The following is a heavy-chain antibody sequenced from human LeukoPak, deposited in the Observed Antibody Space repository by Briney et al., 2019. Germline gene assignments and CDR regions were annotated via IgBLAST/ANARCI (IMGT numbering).Heavy chain of an antibody. D-gene: IGHD6-19*01. J-gene: IGHJ1*01. V-gene: IGHV3-23*01. CDR2: ISGSGGST. Sequence: GGSLRLSCAASGFTFSSYAMSWVRQAPGKGLEWASAISGSGGSTYYADSVKGRFTISRDNSKNTLYLQMNSLRPEDTAVYYCARGGKIALAGTRSPQYFQHWGQGTLVTVSS. CDR3: ARGGKIALAGTRSPQYFQH. CDR1: GFTFSSYA.